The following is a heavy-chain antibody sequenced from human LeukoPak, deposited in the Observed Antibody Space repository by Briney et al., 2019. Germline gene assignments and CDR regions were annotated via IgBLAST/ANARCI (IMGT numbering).Heavy chain of an antibody. CDR3: ARTPPNYSGDASDI. D-gene: IGHD5-24*01. J-gene: IGHJ3*02. V-gene: IGHV3-7*01. Sequence: GGSLRLSCAVSGFTFSNYNMNWVRQAPGKGLEWVANIKQDGSERYYVDSVKGRFTLSRDNAKNSLYLQMNSLRAEDTAVYYCARTPPNYSGDASDIWGRGTMVTVSS. CDR1: GFTFSNYN. CDR2: IKQDGSER.